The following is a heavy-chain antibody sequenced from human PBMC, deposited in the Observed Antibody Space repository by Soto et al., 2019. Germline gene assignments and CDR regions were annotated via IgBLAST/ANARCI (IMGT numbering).Heavy chain of an antibody. CDR1: GFSFISYA. D-gene: IGHD4-17*01. V-gene: IGHV3-23*01. CDR3: AKWQTTVTTGGYDS. Sequence: EVQLLESGGGLVQPGGSLRLSCAASGFSFISYAMAWVRQAPGQGLEWVSSISGVVPGTYYADSVKGRFSISRDNSKNTLYLQMNSLRAEDTAVYYCAKWQTTVTTGGYDSWGQGTLVTVSS. CDR2: ISGVVPGT. J-gene: IGHJ5*01.